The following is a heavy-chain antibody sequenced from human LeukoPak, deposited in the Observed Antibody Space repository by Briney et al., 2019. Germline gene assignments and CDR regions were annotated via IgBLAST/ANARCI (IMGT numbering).Heavy chain of an antibody. CDR2: IYLGGTT. J-gene: IGHJ3*02. CDR1: GYSISSGPY. Sequence: NPSETLSLICSVSGYSISSGPYWGWLRQPPGQGLEWIASIYLGGTTYYNPSLKSRVTISVDTSKNQFSLRLSSVTAADTAVYYCARDKSVTMVRGVISDAFDIWGQGTMVTVSS. CDR3: ARDKSVTMVRGVISDAFDI. D-gene: IGHD3-10*01. V-gene: IGHV4-38-2*02.